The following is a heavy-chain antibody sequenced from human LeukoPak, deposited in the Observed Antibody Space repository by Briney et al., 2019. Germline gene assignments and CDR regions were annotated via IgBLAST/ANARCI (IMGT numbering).Heavy chain of an antibody. V-gene: IGHV3-53*01. Sequence: GGSLRLSCAASGFNVSTSYMSWVRQFPGMRLEWVSVLYSGGNTYYIDSVKGRFTISRDNSKKTLFLQLNSLRGEDTAIYYCARGSNYMDVWGKGTTVTVSS. CDR1: GFNVSTSY. D-gene: IGHD3-10*01. CDR2: LYSGGNT. J-gene: IGHJ6*03. CDR3: ARGSNYMDV.